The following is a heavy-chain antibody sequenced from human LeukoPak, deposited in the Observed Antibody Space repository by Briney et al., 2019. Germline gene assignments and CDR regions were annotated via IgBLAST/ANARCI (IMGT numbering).Heavy chain of an antibody. CDR3: AKSGGQLLSGANFDY. V-gene: IGHV3-23*01. CDR2: ISGSGYST. Sequence: GGSLRLSCAASGFTFSSYSMSWVRQAPGKGLEWVSAISGSGYSTYYADSVKGRFTISRDNSKNTLYLQMNSLRAEDTAVYYCAKSGGQLLSGANFDYWGQGTLVTVSS. CDR1: GFTFSSYS. D-gene: IGHD2-2*01. J-gene: IGHJ4*02.